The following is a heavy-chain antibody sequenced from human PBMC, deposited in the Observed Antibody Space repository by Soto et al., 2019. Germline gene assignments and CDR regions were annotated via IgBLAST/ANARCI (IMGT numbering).Heavy chain of an antibody. CDR1: GGSISSGDYY. D-gene: IGHD3-9*01. Sequence: SETLSLTCAVSGGSISSGDYYWAWIRQPPGKGLEWIGYIYYSGSTYYNPSLKSRVTISLDTSNNQFSLKLSSVTAADTAVYYCARDLNLTGSIGYYYAMDVWGQGTRVTVSS. V-gene: IGHV4-30-4*01. J-gene: IGHJ6*02. CDR3: ARDLNLTGSIGYYYAMDV. CDR2: IYYSGST.